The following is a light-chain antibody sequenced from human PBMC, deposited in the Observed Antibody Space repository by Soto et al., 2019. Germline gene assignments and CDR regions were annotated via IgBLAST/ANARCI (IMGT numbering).Light chain of an antibody. Sequence: EIVLTQSPGTLSLSPGERATLSCRASQSVSSSFLAWHQQKLGQAPRLLICGASSRATGIPDRFSGGGSGTDFTITISRLEPEDFAVYYWHQYDSSPLTFGGGTKVEIK. J-gene: IGKJ4*01. CDR2: GAS. CDR3: HQYDSSPLT. V-gene: IGKV3-20*01. CDR1: QSVSSSF.